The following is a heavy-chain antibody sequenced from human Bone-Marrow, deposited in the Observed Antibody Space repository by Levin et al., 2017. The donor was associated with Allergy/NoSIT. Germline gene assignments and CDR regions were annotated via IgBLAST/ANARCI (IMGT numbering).Heavy chain of an antibody. V-gene: IGHV3-11*01. Sequence: GGSLRLSCAASGFTFSDYYMSWMRQAPGKGLEWISYISSSGSTYRYADSVRGRFTISRDNAKNSLYLQMNSLRADDTAVYYCASDTIFQGFDPWGQGTRVNVSS. CDR2: ISSSGSTY. J-gene: IGHJ5*02. CDR3: ASDTIFQGFDP. D-gene: IGHD3-3*01. CDR1: GFTFSDYY.